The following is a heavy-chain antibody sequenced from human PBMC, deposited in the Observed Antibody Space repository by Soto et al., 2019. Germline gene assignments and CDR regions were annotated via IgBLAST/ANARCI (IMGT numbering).Heavy chain of an antibody. CDR2: ISTSHGNT. CDR1: GYTFTRYG. Sequence: ASVKVSCKASGYTFTRYGISWVRQAPGQGLEWMGWISTSHGNTNYAQKFQGSVTMTTDTSTSTAYMELRSLTSDDTAIYYCARDTSGTTGYPLHWWGQATLVTVSS. D-gene: IGHD3-9*01. J-gene: IGHJ4*02. CDR3: ARDTSGTTGYPLHW. V-gene: IGHV1-18*04.